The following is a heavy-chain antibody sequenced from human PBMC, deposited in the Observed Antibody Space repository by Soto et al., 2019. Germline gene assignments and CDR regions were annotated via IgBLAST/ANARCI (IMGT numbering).Heavy chain of an antibody. CDR3: AKDRPNYYGGGGYYKAGGDY. CDR1: GFTFPIYA. CDR2: ITGNGEST. D-gene: IGHD3-10*01. J-gene: IGHJ4*02. V-gene: IGHV3-23*01. Sequence: GGSLRLSCAASGFTFPIYAMSWVRQAPGRGLEWVSSITGNGESTYYADSVKGRFTISRDNSKNTLYLQMNSLRAEDTAVYYCAKDRPNYYGGGGYYKAGGDYWGQGTLVTVSS.